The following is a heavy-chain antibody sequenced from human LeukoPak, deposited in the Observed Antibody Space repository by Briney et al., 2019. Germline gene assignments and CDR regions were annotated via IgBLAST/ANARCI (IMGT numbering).Heavy chain of an antibody. CDR1: GYSFTSYW. J-gene: IGHJ4*02. V-gene: IGHV5-51*07. CDR2: IYPGDSDT. D-gene: IGHD3-22*01. Sequence: GESLKISCKGSGYSFTSYWIGWVHQMPGKGLEWMGIIYPGDSDTRYSPSFQGQVTISADKSISTAYLQWSSLKASDTAMYYCARPYYDSSGYYYFDYWGQGTLVTVSS. CDR3: ARPYYDSSGYYYFDY.